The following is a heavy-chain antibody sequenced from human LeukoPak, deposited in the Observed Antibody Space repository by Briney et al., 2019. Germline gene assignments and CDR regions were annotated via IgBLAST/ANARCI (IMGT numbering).Heavy chain of an antibody. D-gene: IGHD6-6*01. Sequence: SETLSLTCTVSGGSISGYFWNWIRQPREKGLEWIGYIYYSGSTYYNPSLKSRVTMSVDTSKNQFSLKMSSVTAADTAVYYCARGQSSSSSNFDYWGQGTLVTVSS. CDR1: GGSISGYF. V-gene: IGHV4-59*01. CDR2: IYYSGST. CDR3: ARGQSSSSSNFDY. J-gene: IGHJ4*02.